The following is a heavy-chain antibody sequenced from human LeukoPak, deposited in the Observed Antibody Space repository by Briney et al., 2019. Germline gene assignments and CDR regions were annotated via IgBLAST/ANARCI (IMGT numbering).Heavy chain of an antibody. J-gene: IGHJ4*02. CDR2: IKTKTDGGTI. V-gene: IGHV3-15*01. CDR3: TTDNFDY. Sequence: GGSLRLSCAASGFSLSNAWMSWVRQAPGKGPEWVGRIKTKTDGGTIEYAAPVKGRFTISRDDSRDTLYLQMNSLKTEDTAVYYCTTDNFDYWGQGTLVTVSS. CDR1: GFSLSNAW.